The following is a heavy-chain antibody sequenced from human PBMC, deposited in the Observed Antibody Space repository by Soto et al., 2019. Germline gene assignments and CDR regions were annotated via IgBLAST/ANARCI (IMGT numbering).Heavy chain of an antibody. J-gene: IGHJ6*02. CDR2: INHSGST. D-gene: IGHD6-13*01. Sequence: TNGVYGGSFSVYYWRGCRETPGKRLAWIREINHSGSTIYNPSLKSRVTIEVDTSKNQFSLKLSSVTAADTAVYYCASLRRKSSIWAYGSMDVSGQGTTVT. CDR3: ASLRRKSSIWAYGSMDV. V-gene: IGHV4-34*01. CDR1: GGSFSVYY.